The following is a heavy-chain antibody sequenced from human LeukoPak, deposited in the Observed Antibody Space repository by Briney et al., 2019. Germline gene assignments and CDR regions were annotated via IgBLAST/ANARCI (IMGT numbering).Heavy chain of an antibody. J-gene: IGHJ3*02. CDR3: ARHAGYCSSTSCYTPGAFDI. CDR2: IYYSGST. Sequence: KPSETLSLTCTVSGGSISSYYWSWIRQPPGKGLEWIGYIYYSGSTNYNPSLKSRVTISVDTSKNQFSLKLSSVTAADTAVYYCARHAGYCSSTSCYTPGAFDIWGQGTMVTVSS. V-gene: IGHV4-59*08. D-gene: IGHD2-2*02. CDR1: GGSISSYY.